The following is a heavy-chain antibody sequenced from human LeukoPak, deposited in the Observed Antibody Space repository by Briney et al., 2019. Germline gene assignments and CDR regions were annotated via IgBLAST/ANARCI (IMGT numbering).Heavy chain of an antibody. V-gene: IGHV4-30-4*08. CDR1: GGSINSGNYY. CDR3: ARAEENYADSSTVRGFRFDP. Sequence: SETLSLTCTVSGGSINSGNYYWSWIRQPPGKGLQWIGYIYYIGTTYYNPSLKSRVTISVDTSKNQFSLKLNSVTAADTAVYYCARAEENYADSSTVRGFRFDPWGQGTLVTVSS. D-gene: IGHD3-22*01. CDR2: IYYIGTT. J-gene: IGHJ5*02.